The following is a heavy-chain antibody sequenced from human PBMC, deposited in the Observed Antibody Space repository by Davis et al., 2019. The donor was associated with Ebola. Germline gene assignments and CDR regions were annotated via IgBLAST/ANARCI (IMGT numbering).Heavy chain of an antibody. CDR1: GFTFSSYA. Sequence: GESLKISCAASGFTFSSYAMHWVRQAPGKGLEWVAVISYDGSNKYYADSVKGRFTISRDNSKNTLYLQMNSLRAEDTAVYYCARDTTGYSSGFVYWGQGTLVTVSS. V-gene: IGHV3-30-3*01. CDR3: ARDTTGYSSGFVY. J-gene: IGHJ4*02. CDR2: ISYDGSNK. D-gene: IGHD6-19*01.